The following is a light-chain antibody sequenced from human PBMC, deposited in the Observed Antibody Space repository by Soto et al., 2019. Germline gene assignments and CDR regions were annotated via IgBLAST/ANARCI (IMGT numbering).Light chain of an antibody. CDR3: HQYGSSPRT. Sequence: DIQMTQSPPTLSASVGDRVTISCRASQPISSWLAWYHQKPGKAPKLLIYDASNLESGVPSRFSGSGSGTDFTLTISRLEPEDFAVYYCHQYGSSPRTFGQGTKVDIK. CDR1: QPISSW. J-gene: IGKJ1*01. CDR2: DAS. V-gene: IGKV1-5*01.